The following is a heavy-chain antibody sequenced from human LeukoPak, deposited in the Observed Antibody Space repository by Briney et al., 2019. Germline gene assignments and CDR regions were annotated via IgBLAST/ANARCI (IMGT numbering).Heavy chain of an antibody. J-gene: IGHJ4*02. CDR1: GYTFTSYG. CDR3: ATPRGIAVAGTALGY. V-gene: IGHV1-18*01. Sequence: ASVKVSCKASGYTFTSYGISWVRQAPGQGLEWMGWISAYNGNTNYAQKFQGRVTMTRDTSTSTVYMELSSLRSEDTAVYYCATPRGIAVAGTALGYWGQGTLVTVSS. CDR2: ISAYNGNT. D-gene: IGHD6-19*01.